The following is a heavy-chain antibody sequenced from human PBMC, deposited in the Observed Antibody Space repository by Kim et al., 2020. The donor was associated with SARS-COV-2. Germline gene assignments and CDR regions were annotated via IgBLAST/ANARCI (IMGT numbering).Heavy chain of an antibody. Sequence: YYADYVKGRITISRDNAKNSLYLQMNSRRDEDTAVYYCARDWAGTYAFDIWGQGTMVTVSS. D-gene: IGHD3-16*01. CDR3: ARDWAGTYAFDI. J-gene: IGHJ3*02. V-gene: IGHV3-48*02.